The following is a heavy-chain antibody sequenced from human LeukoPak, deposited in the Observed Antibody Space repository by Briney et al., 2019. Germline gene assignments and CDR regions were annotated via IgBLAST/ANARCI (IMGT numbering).Heavy chain of an antibody. V-gene: IGHV1-2*02. CDR1: VNAFTGYY. D-gene: IGHD4-23*01. CDR2: INPNSGGT. CDR3: ARAVVPPATWFDP. J-gene: IGHJ5*02. Sequence: GASVKVSCKASVNAFTGYYMHWVRQAPGQGLEWMGWINPNSGGTNYAQRFEGRVTMTRDTSISTAYMELSRLRSDDTAVYYCARAVVPPATWFDPWGQGTLVTVSS.